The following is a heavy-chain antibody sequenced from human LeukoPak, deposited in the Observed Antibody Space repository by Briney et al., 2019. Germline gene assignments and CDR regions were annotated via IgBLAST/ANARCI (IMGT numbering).Heavy chain of an antibody. CDR2: ISGSGGST. D-gene: IGHD3-3*01. Sequence: GGSLRLSCAASGFTFSSYAMSWVRQAPGKGLEWASAISGSGGSTYYADSVKGRFTISRDNSKNTLYLQMNSLRAEDTAVYYCAKGSGYYLDAFDIWGQGTMVTVSS. J-gene: IGHJ3*02. CDR1: GFTFSSYA. CDR3: AKGSGYYLDAFDI. V-gene: IGHV3-23*01.